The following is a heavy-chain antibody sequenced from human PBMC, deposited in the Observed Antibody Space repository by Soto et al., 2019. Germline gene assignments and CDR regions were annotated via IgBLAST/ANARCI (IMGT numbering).Heavy chain of an antibody. V-gene: IGHV1-2*04. D-gene: IGHD6-19*01. Sequence: ASVKVSCKASGYTFTGYYMHWVRQAPGQRLEWMGWINPNSGGTNYAQKFQGWVTMTRDTSISTAYMELSRLRSDDTAVYYCARDLGAVAGTGYYYMDVWGKGTTVTVSS. J-gene: IGHJ6*03. CDR1: GYTFTGYY. CDR3: ARDLGAVAGTGYYYMDV. CDR2: INPNSGGT.